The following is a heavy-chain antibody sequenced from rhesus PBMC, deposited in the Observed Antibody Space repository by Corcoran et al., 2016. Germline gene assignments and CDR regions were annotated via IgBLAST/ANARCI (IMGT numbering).Heavy chain of an antibody. D-gene: IGHD5-12*01. J-gene: IGHJ4*01. Sequence: QVQLQESGPGLVKPSEPLSLTCAVSGYSISRGYYWVWIRQPPGKGLEYIGYVSGSSGSTYYNPSLKSRVTISKDTSKNQFSLKLSSVTAADTAVYYCARRSGFSYSDYWGQGVLVTVSS. V-gene: IGHV4-99*01. CDR3: ARRSGFSYSDY. CDR1: GYSISRGYY. CDR2: VSGSSGST.